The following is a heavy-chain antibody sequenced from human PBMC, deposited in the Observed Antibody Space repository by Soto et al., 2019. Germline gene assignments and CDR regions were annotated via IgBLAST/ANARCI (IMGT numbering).Heavy chain of an antibody. CDR3: AKELASMWFPLDD. J-gene: IGHJ4*02. V-gene: IGHV3-23*01. Sequence: EVQPLESGGGLVQPGGSLRLSCAASGFTLSSYAMSWVRQAPGKGLEWVSAISGSGGSTFYADSVKGRFTISTDHSKNRLFLQMNSLRADDTAIYFCAKELASMWFPLDDWGPGTQVTVSS. CDR2: ISGSGGST. CDR1: GFTLSSYA. D-gene: IGHD2-21*01.